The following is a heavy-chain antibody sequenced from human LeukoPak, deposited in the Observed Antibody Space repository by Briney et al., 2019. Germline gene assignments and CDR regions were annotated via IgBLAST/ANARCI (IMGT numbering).Heavy chain of an antibody. CDR2: IWYDGSNK. D-gene: IGHD6-13*01. CDR1: GFTFSYYN. Sequence: GGSLRLSCAASGFTFSYYNMNWVRQAPGKGLEWVAVIWYDGSNKYYADSVKGRFTISRDNSKNTLYLQMNSLRAEDTAVYYCARDPPLYSSSWYYFDYWGQGTLVTVSS. CDR3: ARDPPLYSSSWYYFDY. V-gene: IGHV3-33*08. J-gene: IGHJ4*02.